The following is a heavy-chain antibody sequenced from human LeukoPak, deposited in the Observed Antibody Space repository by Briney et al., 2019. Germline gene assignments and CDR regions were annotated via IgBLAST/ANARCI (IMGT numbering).Heavy chain of an antibody. V-gene: IGHV1-18*01. J-gene: IGHJ4*02. CDR3: ARDNEGYSSSWPLGY. CDR2: ISAYNGNT. Sequence: ASVKVSCKASGYTFTSYGISWVRQAPGQGLEWMGWISAYNGNTNYAQKLQGRVTMTTDTSTSTAYMELRSLRSDDTAVYYCARDNEGYSSSWPLGYWGQGTLVTVSS. CDR1: GYTFTSYG. D-gene: IGHD6-13*01.